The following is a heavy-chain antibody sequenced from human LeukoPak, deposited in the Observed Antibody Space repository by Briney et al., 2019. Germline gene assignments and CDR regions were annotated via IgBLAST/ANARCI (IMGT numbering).Heavy chain of an antibody. CDR2: IRYDGSNK. CDR3: AKDEYSSGWLSYFDY. V-gene: IGHV3-30*02. Sequence: GGSLRLSCAASGFTFSSYGMHWVRQAPGKGLEWVAFIRYDGSNKYYADSVKGRFTISRDNSKNTLYLQMNSLRAEDTAVYYCAKDEYSSGWLSYFDYWGQGTLVTVSS. D-gene: IGHD6-19*01. J-gene: IGHJ4*02. CDR1: GFTFSSYG.